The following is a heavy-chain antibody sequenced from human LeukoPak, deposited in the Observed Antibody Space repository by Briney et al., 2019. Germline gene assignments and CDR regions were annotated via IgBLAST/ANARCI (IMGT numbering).Heavy chain of an antibody. CDR2: MNPNSGNT. CDR3: ARASRRAAAGLGRYFDY. V-gene: IGHV1-8*02. CDR1: GGTFSSYA. J-gene: IGHJ4*02. Sequence: ASVKVSCKASGGTFSSYAISWVRQAPGQGLEWMGWMNPNSGNTGYAQKFQGRVTMTRNTSISTAYMELSSLRSEDTAVYYCARASRRAAAGLGRYFDYWGQGTLVTVSS. D-gene: IGHD6-13*01.